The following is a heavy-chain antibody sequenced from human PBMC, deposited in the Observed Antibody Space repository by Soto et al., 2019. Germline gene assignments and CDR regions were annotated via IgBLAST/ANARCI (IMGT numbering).Heavy chain of an antibody. V-gene: IGHV3-33*01. Sequence: QVQLVESGGGVVQPGTSLRLSCEASGFTFSSYGIHWVRQAPGKGLEWVAVIWHDGSYKYYADYVKGRFTISRDNSKNNLYLEMNSLRAEDTAIYYCARDVKAVAGLDLWGQGTLVSVS. CDR2: IWHDGSYK. J-gene: IGHJ5*02. D-gene: IGHD6-19*01. CDR3: ARDVKAVAGLDL. CDR1: GFTFSSYG.